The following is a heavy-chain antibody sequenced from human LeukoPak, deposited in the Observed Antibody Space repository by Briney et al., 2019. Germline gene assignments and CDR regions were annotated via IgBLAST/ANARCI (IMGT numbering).Heavy chain of an antibody. CDR3: ARGRPLFEDY. V-gene: IGHV3-21*01. Sequence: GGSLRLSCAASGFTVSSYSMNWVRQAPGKGLEWVSSISSSSSYISYADSVKGRFTISRDNAKNSLYLQMNNLRVEDTAVYYCARGRPLFEDYWGQGTLVTVSS. D-gene: IGHD3-10*02. J-gene: IGHJ4*02. CDR2: ISSSSSYI. CDR1: GFTVSSYS.